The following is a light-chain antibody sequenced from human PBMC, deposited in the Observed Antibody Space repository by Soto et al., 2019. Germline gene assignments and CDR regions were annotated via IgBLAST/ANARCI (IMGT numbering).Light chain of an antibody. V-gene: IGKV3-20*01. Sequence: EIVLTQSPGTLSLSPGDRDTLSCRASQSVTSNFLVWYQQKPGRAPRLLMYGVSIRAAGIHDRFTGSGSGTDFTLTINRLEPEDFAVYYCQQYGNSAITFGQGTRLEIK. CDR1: QSVTSNF. J-gene: IGKJ5*01. CDR2: GVS. CDR3: QQYGNSAIT.